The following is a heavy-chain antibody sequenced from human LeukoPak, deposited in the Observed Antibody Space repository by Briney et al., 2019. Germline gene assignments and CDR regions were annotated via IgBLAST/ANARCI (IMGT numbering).Heavy chain of an antibody. J-gene: IGHJ3*02. CDR1: GGSFSGYY. V-gene: IGHV4-34*01. CDR2: INHSGST. D-gene: IGHD3-3*01. CDR3: ARLEDYDDFAFDI. Sequence: PSETLSLTCAVYGGSFSGYYWSWIRQPPGKGLEWIGEINHSGSTNYNPSLKSRVTISVDTSKNQFSLKLSSVTAADTAVYYCARLEDYDDFAFDIWGQGTMVTVSS.